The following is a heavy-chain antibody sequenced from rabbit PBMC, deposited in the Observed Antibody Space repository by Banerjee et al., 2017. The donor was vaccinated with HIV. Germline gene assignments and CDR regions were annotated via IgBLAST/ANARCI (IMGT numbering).Heavy chain of an antibody. CDR1: GFSFNNKYV. CDR2: INSTTGNT. D-gene: IGHD6-1*01. CDR3: ARGGVNTDYGSDL. Sequence: QEQLVESGGGLVQPEGSLTLTCKASGFSFNNKYVMCWVRQAPGKGLEWIACINSTTGNTVYASWAKGPCTISKTSSTTVTLQMTSLTASDTATYFCARGGVNTDYGSDLWGQGTLVTVS. J-gene: IGHJ4*01. V-gene: IGHV1S45*01.